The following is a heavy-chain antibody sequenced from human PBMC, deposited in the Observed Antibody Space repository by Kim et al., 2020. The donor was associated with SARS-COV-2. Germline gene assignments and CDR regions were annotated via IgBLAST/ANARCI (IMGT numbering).Heavy chain of an antibody. V-gene: IGHV3-30*18. CDR1: GFTFSSYG. D-gene: IGHD3-22*01. CDR2: ISYDGSNK. Sequence: GGSLRLSCAASGFTFSSYGMHWVRQAPGKGLEWVAVISYDGSNKYYADSVKGRFTISRDNSKNTLYLQMNSLRAEDTAVYYCAKDADYYDSSGSFDYWGQGTLVTVSS. CDR3: AKDADYYDSSGSFDY. J-gene: IGHJ4*02.